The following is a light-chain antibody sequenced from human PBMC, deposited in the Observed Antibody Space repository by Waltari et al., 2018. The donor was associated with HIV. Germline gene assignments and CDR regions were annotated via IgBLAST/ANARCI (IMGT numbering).Light chain of an antibody. CDR3: SSYTTGYTVM. CDR1: STDAGDYNY. V-gene: IGLV2-14*01. Sequence: QSALTQPASVSGSPGQPITLPCTASSTDAGDYNYVSWSNHVPWYQHHPGKATKLIIYEVSNRPSGISNRFSGSKSGNTAARTICGLQAEDEADYYCSSYTTGYTVMFGGGTTLTVL. J-gene: IGLJ3*02. CDR2: EVS.